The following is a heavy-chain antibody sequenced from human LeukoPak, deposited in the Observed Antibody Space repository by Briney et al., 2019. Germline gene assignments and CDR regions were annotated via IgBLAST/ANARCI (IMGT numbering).Heavy chain of an antibody. V-gene: IGHV4-59*02. CDR1: GGSVSSYY. CDR2: IYYSGST. Sequence: SETLSLTCTVSGGSVSSYYWSWIRQPPGKGLEWIGYIYYSGSTNYNPSLKSRVTISVDTSKNQFSLRLTSVTAADTAVYYCARESVVAGNWLDPWGQGTLVTVSS. J-gene: IGHJ5*02. D-gene: IGHD2-15*01. CDR3: ARESVVAGNWLDP.